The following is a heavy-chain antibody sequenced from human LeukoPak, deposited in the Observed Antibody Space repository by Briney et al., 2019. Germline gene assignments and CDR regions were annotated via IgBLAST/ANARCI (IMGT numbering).Heavy chain of an antibody. Sequence: GGSLRLSCAASGFTFDTYWMSWVRQAPGKGLGWVANIKPDGSEKHYVDSVKGRFTISRDNAKNSLYLQMNSLRAEDTAVYYCARDQWWQFIAVAITSYFDRWGLGTLVTVSS. J-gene: IGHJ4*02. V-gene: IGHV3-7*01. CDR1: GFTFDTYW. D-gene: IGHD6-19*01. CDR3: ARDQWWQFIAVAITSYFDR. CDR2: IKPDGSEK.